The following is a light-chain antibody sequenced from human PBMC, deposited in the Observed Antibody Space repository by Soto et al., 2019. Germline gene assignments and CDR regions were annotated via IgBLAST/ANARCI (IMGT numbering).Light chain of an antibody. Sequence: EIVLTQSPATLSLSPGERATLSCRASQSVSTYLAWYQQKPGQAPRLLIYDASTWATGIPTRFSGSGSGTGFTITISNLVPEDFAVYYCKQRSNWPPLTLGGGSKVEIK. J-gene: IGKJ4*01. CDR2: DAS. V-gene: IGKV3-11*01. CDR3: KQRSNWPPLT. CDR1: QSVSTY.